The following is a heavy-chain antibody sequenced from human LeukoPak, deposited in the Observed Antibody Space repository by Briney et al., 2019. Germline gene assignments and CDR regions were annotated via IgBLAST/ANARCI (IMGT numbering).Heavy chain of an antibody. D-gene: IGHD3-22*01. V-gene: IGHV1-18*01. CDR3: ARGYQYYYDSSGYYSLDY. CDR1: GYTFTSYG. CDR2: ISAYNGNT. Sequence: ASVKVSCKASGYTFTSYGISWVRQAPGQGLEWMGWISAYNGNTNYAQKLQGRVTMTTDTSTSTAYMELRSLRSDDTAVYYCARGYQYYYDSSGYYSLDYWGQGTLVTVSS. J-gene: IGHJ4*02.